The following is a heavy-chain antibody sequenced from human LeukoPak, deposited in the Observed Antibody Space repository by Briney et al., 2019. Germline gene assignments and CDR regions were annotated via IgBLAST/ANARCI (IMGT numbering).Heavy chain of an antibody. J-gene: IGHJ4*02. Sequence: SETLSLTCTVSGYSISSSSYYWGWIRQPPGKGLEWIGSIYYSGSTYYNPSLKSRVTISVDTSKNQFSLKLSSVTAADTAVYYCASDDYEYYFDYWGQGTLVTVSS. V-gene: IGHV4-39*07. D-gene: IGHD4-17*01. CDR1: GYSISSSSYY. CDR2: IYYSGST. CDR3: ASDDYEYYFDY.